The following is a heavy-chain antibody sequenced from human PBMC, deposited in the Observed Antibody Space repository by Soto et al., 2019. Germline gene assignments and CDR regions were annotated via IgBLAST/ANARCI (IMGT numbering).Heavy chain of an antibody. CDR1: GGSISSDDYY. Sequence: PSETLSLTCTVSGGSISSDDYYWSWIRQPPGKGLEWIGYIYYSGRTDYNPSLKSRVIISIDTSKNQFSLNLNSVSAADTAVYYCARDRSNSPDYFDYWGQGTLVTV. CDR3: ARDRSNSPDYFDY. J-gene: IGHJ4*02. V-gene: IGHV4-30-4*01. CDR2: IYYSGRT. D-gene: IGHD6-6*01.